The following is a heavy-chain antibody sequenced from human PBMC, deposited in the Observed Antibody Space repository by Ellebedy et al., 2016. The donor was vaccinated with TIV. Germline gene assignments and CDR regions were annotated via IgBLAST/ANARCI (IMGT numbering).Heavy chain of an antibody. CDR2: IYYSGST. CDR3: ASATRGQQGFVVAGYFDF. V-gene: IGHV4-39*07. J-gene: IGHJ4*02. Sequence: MPSETLSLTCTVSGGSISISSHYWGWIRQPPGKGLDWIGMIYYSGSTYYTPSLNSRVTISVDTSKNQFSLKLTSVTAADTAVYYCASATRGQQGFVVAGYFDFWGQGNLVTVSS. D-gene: IGHD6-19*01. CDR1: GGSISISSHY.